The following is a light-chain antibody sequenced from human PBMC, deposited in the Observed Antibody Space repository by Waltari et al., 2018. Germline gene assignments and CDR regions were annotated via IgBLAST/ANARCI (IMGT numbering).Light chain of an antibody. CDR3: LQYNNWPPYT. J-gene: IGKJ2*01. V-gene: IGKV3-15*01. CDR2: GAS. Sequence: EIVMTQSPATLSVSPGERATLSCRASQSVSSNLAWYQQKPGQAPGLRIYGASTRASGISARFSGSGAGTEFTLTISSLQSEDFAVYYCLQYNNWPPYTFGQGTKLEI. CDR1: QSVSSN.